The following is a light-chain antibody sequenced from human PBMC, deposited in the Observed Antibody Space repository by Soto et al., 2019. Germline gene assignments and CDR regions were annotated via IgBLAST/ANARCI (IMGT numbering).Light chain of an antibody. CDR1: QSVSNNY. CDR3: QQYGSSPPYT. CDR2: GSS. J-gene: IGKJ2*01. Sequence: EVVLTQSPGTLSLSPGERATLSCRASQSVSNNYFAWYQQKPGQAPRHLIFGSSYRATGIPDRFSGSGSGTDFTLTISRLEPEDFAVYYCQQYGSSPPYTFGQGTKLEIK. V-gene: IGKV3-20*01.